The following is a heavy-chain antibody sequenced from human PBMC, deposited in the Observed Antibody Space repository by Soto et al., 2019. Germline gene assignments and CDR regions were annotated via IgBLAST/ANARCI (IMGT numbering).Heavy chain of an antibody. D-gene: IGHD3-9*01. CDR1: GFTFSNYA. Sequence: QVQLVESGGGVVQPGRSLRLSCAASGFTFSNYAIHWVRQAPGKGLEWLALISSAGSNRYYADSVMGRFAISRDNSKSTSYLQMNSLRTEDTAVYFCATYETTGYYAKHHFQYWGQGTLVTVSS. V-gene: IGHV3-30*09. CDR2: ISSAGSNR. CDR3: ATYETTGYYAKHHFQY. J-gene: IGHJ1*01.